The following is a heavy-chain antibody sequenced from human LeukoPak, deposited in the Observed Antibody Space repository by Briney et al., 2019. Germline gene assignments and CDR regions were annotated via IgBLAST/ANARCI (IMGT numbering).Heavy chain of an antibody. D-gene: IGHD3-9*01. CDR2: IYYSGST. J-gene: IGHJ4*02. CDR3: ARHGGYDILTGYGHFDY. Sequence: SETLSLTCTVSGGSISSSSYYWSWIRQPPGKGLEWIGYIYYSGSTNYNPSLKSRVTISVDTSKNQFSLKLSSVTAADTAVYYCARHGGYDILTGYGHFDYWGQGTLVTVSS. V-gene: IGHV4-61*05. CDR1: GGSISSSSYY.